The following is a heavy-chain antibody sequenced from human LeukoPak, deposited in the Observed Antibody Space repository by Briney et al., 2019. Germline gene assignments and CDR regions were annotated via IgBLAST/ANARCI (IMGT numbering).Heavy chain of an antibody. D-gene: IGHD3-10*01. CDR3: ARVRVRGVMVYYYGMDV. CDR2: IWYDGSNK. CDR1: GFTFSSYG. J-gene: IGHJ6*04. V-gene: IGHV3-33*01. Sequence: GRSLRLSCAASGFTFSSYGMHWVRQAPGKGLERVAIIWYDGSNKYYADSVKGRFTISRDNSKNTLYLQMNSLRAEDTAVYYCARVRVRGVMVYYYGMDVWGKGTTVTVSS.